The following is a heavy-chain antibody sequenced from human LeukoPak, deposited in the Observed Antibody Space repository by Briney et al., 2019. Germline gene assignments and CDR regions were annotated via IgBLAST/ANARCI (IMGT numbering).Heavy chain of an antibody. Sequence: SETLSLTCAVYGGSFSGYYWSWIRQPPGKGLEWIGEINHSGSTNYNPSLKSRVTISVDTSKNQFSLKLSSVTAADTAVYYCARTKKTIAAAGNWFDPWGQGTLVTVSS. D-gene: IGHD6-13*01. CDR3: ARTKKTIAAAGNWFDP. J-gene: IGHJ5*02. CDR2: INHSGST. CDR1: GGSFSGYY. V-gene: IGHV4-34*01.